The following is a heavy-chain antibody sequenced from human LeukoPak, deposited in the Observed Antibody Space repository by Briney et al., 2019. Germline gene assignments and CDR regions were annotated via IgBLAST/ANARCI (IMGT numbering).Heavy chain of an antibody. CDR2: IYYSGST. CDR1: GGSISSYY. D-gene: IGHD6-19*01. CDR3: AKAYSGRYDD. J-gene: IGHJ4*02. V-gene: IGHV4-59*08. Sequence: PSETLSLTCTVSGGSISSYYWSWIRQPPGKGLEWIGYIYYSGSTNYNPSLKSRVTISVDTSKNQFSLKLSSVTAADTAVYYCAKAYSGRYDDWGQGTLVTVSS.